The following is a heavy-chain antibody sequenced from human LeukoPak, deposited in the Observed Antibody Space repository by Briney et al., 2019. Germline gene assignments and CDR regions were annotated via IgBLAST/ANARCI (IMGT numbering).Heavy chain of an antibody. D-gene: IGHD6-19*01. Sequence: GESLKISCKGSGYSFTSYWIGWVRQMPGKGLAWMGIIYPGDSDTRYSPSFQGQVTISADKSISTAYLQWSSLKASDTAMYYCARHPYSSGWHFDYWGQGTLVTVSS. CDR1: GYSFTSYW. V-gene: IGHV5-51*01. CDR2: IYPGDSDT. CDR3: ARHPYSSGWHFDY. J-gene: IGHJ4*02.